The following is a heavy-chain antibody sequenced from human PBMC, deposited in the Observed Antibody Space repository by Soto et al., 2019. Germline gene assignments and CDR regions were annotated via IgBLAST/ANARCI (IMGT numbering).Heavy chain of an antibody. CDR2: IIPIFGTA. Sequence: SVKVSCKASGGTFSSYAISWVRQAPGQGLEWMGGIIPIFGTANYAQKFQGRVAITADESTSTAYMELSGLRSEDTAVYYCARVGGFEFSGEDGPDYYYYGMDVWGQGTTVTVSS. J-gene: IGHJ6*02. V-gene: IGHV1-69*13. CDR1: GGTFSSYA. CDR3: ARVGGFEFSGEDGPDYYYYGMDV. D-gene: IGHD3-10*01.